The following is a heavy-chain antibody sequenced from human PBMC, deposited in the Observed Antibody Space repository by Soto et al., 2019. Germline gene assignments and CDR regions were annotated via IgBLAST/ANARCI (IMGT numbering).Heavy chain of an antibody. V-gene: IGHV3-43*01. J-gene: IGHJ6*02. CDR2: ITWNGGST. CDR3: AKDIGPRTRYYYYFYGMDV. CDR1: GFSFDDYT. Sequence: GGSLRLSCAVSGFSFDDYTMHWVRQAPGKGLEWVSLITWNGGSTYYADSVKGRFTISRDNSKNSLYLQMNSLRTEDTALYYCAKDIGPRTRYYYYFYGMDVWGQGTTVTVYS.